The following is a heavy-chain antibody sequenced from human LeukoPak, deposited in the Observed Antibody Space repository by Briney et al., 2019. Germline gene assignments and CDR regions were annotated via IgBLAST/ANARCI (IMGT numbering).Heavy chain of an antibody. V-gene: IGHV3-23*01. J-gene: IGHJ4*02. D-gene: IGHD2-15*01. CDR2: ISGSGGST. Sequence: GGSLRPSCAASGFTFSSYAMSWVRQAPGKGLEWVSFISGSGGSTNYADSVKGRFTISRDNSKNTVYLQMNTLRAEDTALYYCAKHSDCSGSTCYKFDYWGQGSLVTASS. CDR1: GFTFSSYA. CDR3: AKHSDCSGSTCYKFDY.